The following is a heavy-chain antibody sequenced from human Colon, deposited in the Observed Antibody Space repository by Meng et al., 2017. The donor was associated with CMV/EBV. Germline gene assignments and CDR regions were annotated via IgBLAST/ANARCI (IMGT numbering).Heavy chain of an antibody. Sequence: GESLKISCAASGFNFSVSGMHWVRQAPGKGLEWVAFIWFDGNTKNFADSVKGRFTISRDNSKNTLYLQMNSLRPEDTALYYCAKDFMSACDSWGRGTLVTVSS. D-gene: IGHD2-21*01. CDR1: GFNFSVSG. CDR2: IWFDGNTK. V-gene: IGHV3-30*02. CDR3: AKDFMSACDS. J-gene: IGHJ4*02.